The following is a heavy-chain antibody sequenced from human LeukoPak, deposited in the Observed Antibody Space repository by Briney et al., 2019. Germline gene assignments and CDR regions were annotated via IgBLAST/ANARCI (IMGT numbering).Heavy chain of an antibody. Sequence: PGGSLRLSCAASGFTFSSYWMHWVRQAPGKGLVWVSRINSDGSSTSYADSVKGRFTISRDNAKNTLYLQMNSLRAEDTALYHCARGMMTTVVTPYDYWGQGTLVTVSS. CDR3: ARGMMTTVVTPYDY. J-gene: IGHJ4*02. V-gene: IGHV3-74*01. D-gene: IGHD4-23*01. CDR2: INSDGSST. CDR1: GFTFSSYW.